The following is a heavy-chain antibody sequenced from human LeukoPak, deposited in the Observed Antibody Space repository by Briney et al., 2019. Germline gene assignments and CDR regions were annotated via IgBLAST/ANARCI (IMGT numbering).Heavy chain of an antibody. CDR2: VSGNGGNT. Sequence: GGSLRLSCAASGFTFSSYAMSWVRQAPGKGLEWVSAVSGNGGNTYYTDSVKGRFTISRDNSKNTLYLQMNSLRAEDTAVYYCAKDPSDCSSTSCYTVAFDIWGQGTMVTVSS. J-gene: IGHJ3*02. CDR3: AKDPSDCSSTSCYTVAFDI. V-gene: IGHV3-23*01. D-gene: IGHD2-2*02. CDR1: GFTFSSYA.